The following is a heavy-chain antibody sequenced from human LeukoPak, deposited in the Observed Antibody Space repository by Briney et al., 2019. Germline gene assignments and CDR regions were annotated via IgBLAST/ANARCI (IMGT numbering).Heavy chain of an antibody. CDR3: ATLSSSGWTWGFQH. D-gene: IGHD6-25*01. J-gene: IGHJ1*01. CDR2: IYYSGST. CDR1: GGSISSSSYY. V-gene: IGHV4-39*01. Sequence: SETLFLTCTVSGGSISSSSYYWGWIRQPPGKGLEWIGSIYYSGSTYYNPSLKSRVTISVDTSKNQFSLKLSSVTAADTSVYYCATLSSSGWTWGFQHWGQGTLVTVSS.